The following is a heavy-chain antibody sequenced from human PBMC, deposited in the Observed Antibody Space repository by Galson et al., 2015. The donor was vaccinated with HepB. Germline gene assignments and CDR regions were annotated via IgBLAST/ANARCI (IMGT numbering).Heavy chain of an antibody. CDR3: ARDRESYYSSPKYYFDY. V-gene: IGHV1-46*01. Sequence: SVKVSCKASGYTFTSYYMHWVRQAPGQGLEWMGIINPSGGSTSYAQKFQGRVTMTRDTSTSTVYMELSSLRSEDTAVYYCARDRESYYSSPKYYFDYWGQGTLVTVSS. CDR1: GYTFTSYY. J-gene: IGHJ4*02. CDR2: INPSGGST. D-gene: IGHD1-26*01.